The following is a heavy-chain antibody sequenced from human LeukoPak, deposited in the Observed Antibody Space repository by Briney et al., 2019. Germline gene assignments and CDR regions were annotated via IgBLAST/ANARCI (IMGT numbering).Heavy chain of an antibody. V-gene: IGHV4-39*07. D-gene: IGHD2-2*02. CDR2: IYYSGST. J-gene: IGHJ3*02. CDR1: GGSISSSSYY. Sequence: SETLSLTCTVSGGSISSSSYYWGWIRQPPGKGLEWIGSIYYSGSTYYNPSLKSRVTISVDTSKNQFSLKLSSVTAADTAVYYCARAIRAFDIWGQGTMVTVSS. CDR3: ARAIRAFDI.